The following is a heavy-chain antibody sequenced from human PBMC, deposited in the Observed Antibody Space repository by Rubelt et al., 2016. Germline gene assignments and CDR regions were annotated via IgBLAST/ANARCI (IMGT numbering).Heavy chain of an antibody. CDR2: INAGNGNT. J-gene: IGHJ4*02. CDR3: ATTNSYGDEVFDY. D-gene: IGHD5-18*01. V-gene: IGHV1-3*01. Sequence: AMHWVRQAPGQRLEWMGWINAGNGNTKYSQKFQGRVTITRDTSASTAYMELSSLRSEDTAVYYCATTNSYGDEVFDYWGQGTLVTVSS. CDR1: A.